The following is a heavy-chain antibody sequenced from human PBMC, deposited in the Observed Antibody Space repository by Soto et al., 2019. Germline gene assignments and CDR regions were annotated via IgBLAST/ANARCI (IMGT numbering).Heavy chain of an antibody. V-gene: IGHV4-30-4*01. Sequence: SETLSLTCAVSGDSSSGGDYFWSWIRQPPGKGLEWLGYISYSGSTYYNPSLKSRVTISRDTSSNQFSLRLHSVTAADTAVYYCARGVIVVQPTAMSWLDPWGPGTLVTVSS. CDR3: ARGVIVVQPTAMSWLDP. J-gene: IGHJ5*02. CDR2: ISYSGST. CDR1: GDSSSGGDYF. D-gene: IGHD2-2*01.